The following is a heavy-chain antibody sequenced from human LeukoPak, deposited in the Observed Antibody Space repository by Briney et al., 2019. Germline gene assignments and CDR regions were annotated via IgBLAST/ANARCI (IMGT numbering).Heavy chain of an antibody. Sequence: GGSLRLSCAASGFSVSGHYMNWVRQAPGKGLEWVAVISYDGSNKYYADSVKGRFTISRDNSKNTLYLQMNSLRAEDTAVYYCARDQSHYYDSSGYVHWGQGTLVTVSS. CDR1: GFSVSGHY. CDR2: ISYDGSNK. J-gene: IGHJ4*02. V-gene: IGHV3-30-3*01. D-gene: IGHD3-22*01. CDR3: ARDQSHYYDSSGYVH.